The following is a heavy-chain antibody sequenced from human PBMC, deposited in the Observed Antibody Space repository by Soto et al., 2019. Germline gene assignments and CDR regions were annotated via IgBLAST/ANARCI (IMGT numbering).Heavy chain of an antibody. CDR3: GRGARGTPEIYNKSHFDL. CDR2: VHHSGDS. V-gene: IGHV4-34*01. CDR1: GASFGNHY. J-gene: IGHJ4*02. D-gene: IGHD3-10*01. Sequence: SETLSLTCAVYGASFGNHYWTRIRQSPGKGLEWIGEVHHSGDSNYNPSLKSRVTISIDTSKNEFSLKLNSVSAADTAVYYCGRGARGTPEIYNKSHFDLWGKEPRVTVP.